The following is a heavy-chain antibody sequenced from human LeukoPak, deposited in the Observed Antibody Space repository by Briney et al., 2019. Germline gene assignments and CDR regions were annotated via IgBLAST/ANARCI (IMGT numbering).Heavy chain of an antibody. V-gene: IGHV3-7*01. Sequence: GGSLRLSCAASGFTFSSYWMSWVRQAPGKGREWVANIKQDGSEKNYLGSLNLRFTISRHNAKNSLYLQMNSLRAEDTAVYYCYVAPTDYWGQGTLVTVSS. D-gene: IGHD3-16*01. CDR3: YVAPTDY. CDR2: IKQDGSEK. J-gene: IGHJ4*02. CDR1: GFTFSSYW.